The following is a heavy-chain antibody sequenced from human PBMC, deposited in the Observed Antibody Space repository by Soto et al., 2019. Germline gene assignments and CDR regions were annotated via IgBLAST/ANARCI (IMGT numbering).Heavy chain of an antibody. J-gene: IGHJ4*02. CDR2: INHSGST. D-gene: IGHD6-13*01. CDR3: ARDGAAAGNFDY. Sequence: PSETLSLTCAVYGGSFSGYYWSWIRQPPGKGLEWIVEINHSGSTYYNPSLKSRVTISVDTSKNQFSLKLSSVTAADTAVYYCARDGAAAGNFDYWGQGTLVTVSS. V-gene: IGHV4-34*09. CDR1: GGSFSGYY.